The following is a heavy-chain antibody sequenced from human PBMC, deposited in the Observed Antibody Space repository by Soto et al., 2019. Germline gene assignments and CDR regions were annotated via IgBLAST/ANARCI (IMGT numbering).Heavy chain of an antibody. CDR2: ISSSGSTI. V-gene: IGHV3-48*03. CDR1: GFTFSSYE. Sequence: GVLRLSCAASGFTFSSYEMNWVRQAPGKGLEWVSYISSSGSTIYYADSVKGRFTISRDNAKNSLYLQMNSLRAEDTAVYYCARGGRTYYDFWSGYYPHSNWFDHWGQGTLVTVSS. CDR3: ARGGRTYYDFWSGYYPHSNWFDH. D-gene: IGHD3-3*01. J-gene: IGHJ5*02.